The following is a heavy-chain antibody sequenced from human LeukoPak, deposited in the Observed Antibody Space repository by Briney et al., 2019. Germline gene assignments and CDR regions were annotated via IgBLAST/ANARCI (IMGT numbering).Heavy chain of an antibody. Sequence: GASVKVSCKVSGDTLTELSMHWVRQAPGKGLEWMGGFEPEDGETIYAQKFQGRVTTTEDTSTDTAYMELSSLRSEDTAVYYCATVNWNRAPYYYYMDVWGKGTTVTVSS. D-gene: IGHD1-1*01. CDR3: ATVNWNRAPYYYYMDV. CDR1: GDTLTELS. J-gene: IGHJ6*03. CDR2: FEPEDGET. V-gene: IGHV1-24*01.